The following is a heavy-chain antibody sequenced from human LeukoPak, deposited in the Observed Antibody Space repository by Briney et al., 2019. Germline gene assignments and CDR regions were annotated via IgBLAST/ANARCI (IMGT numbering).Heavy chain of an antibody. CDR3: AREENPDSIGVFDY. D-gene: IGHD6-6*01. Sequence: PGGSLRLSCAASGFTFSSYGMHWVRQAPGKGLDWVAVIWYDGSNKYYADSVKGRFTISRDNSKNTLYLQMNSLRAEDTAVYYCAREENPDSIGVFDYWGQGTLVTVSS. V-gene: IGHV3-33*01. CDR2: IWYDGSNK. CDR1: GFTFSSYG. J-gene: IGHJ4*02.